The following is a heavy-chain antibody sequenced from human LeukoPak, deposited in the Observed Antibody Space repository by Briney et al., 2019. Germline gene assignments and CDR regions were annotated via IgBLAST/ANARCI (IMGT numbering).Heavy chain of an antibody. V-gene: IGHV5-51*01. CDR1: GYSFTSYW. Sequence: GESLKISCKASGYSFTSYWIGWVRQMPGKGLEWMGIIYPGDSDTRYGPSFEGQVTISADKSTSTASVQWSSLKASDTAIYYCARRDYGGNSYFDSWGQGTLVTVSS. D-gene: IGHD4-23*01. J-gene: IGHJ4*02. CDR3: ARRDYGGNSYFDS. CDR2: IYPGDSDT.